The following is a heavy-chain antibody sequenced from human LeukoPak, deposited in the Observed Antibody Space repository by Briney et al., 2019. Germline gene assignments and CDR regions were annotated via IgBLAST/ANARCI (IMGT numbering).Heavy chain of an antibody. CDR2: INPNSGGT. V-gene: IGHV1-2*02. CDR1: GYTFTGYY. D-gene: IGHD6-13*01. CDR3: ARFRIAAAETLHYGMDV. Sequence: ASVKVSCKASGYTFTGYYMHWVRQAPGQGLEWMGWINPNSGGTNYAQKFQGRVTMTRNTSISTAYMELSSLRSEDTAVYYCARFRIAAAETLHYGMDVWGQGTTVTVSS. J-gene: IGHJ6*02.